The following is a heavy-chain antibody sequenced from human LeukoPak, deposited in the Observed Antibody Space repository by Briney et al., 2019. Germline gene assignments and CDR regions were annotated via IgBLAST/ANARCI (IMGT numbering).Heavy chain of an antibody. D-gene: IGHD3-10*01. CDR1: GFTFSSYW. CDR3: ARGGLLWFGERGNAFDI. V-gene: IGHV3-74*01. Sequence: GGSLRLSCAASGFTFSSYWMHWVRQAPGKGLVWVSRIKSDGSSTSYADSVKGRFTISRDNAKNTLYLQMNSLRAEDTAVYYCARGGLLWFGERGNAFDIWGQGTMVTVSS. CDR2: IKSDGSST. J-gene: IGHJ3*02.